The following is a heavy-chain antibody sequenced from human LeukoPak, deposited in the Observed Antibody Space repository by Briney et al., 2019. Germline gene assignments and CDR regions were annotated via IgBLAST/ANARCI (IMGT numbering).Heavy chain of an antibody. D-gene: IGHD3-16*02. CDR2: IRYEGSNK. CDR3: AKDGANDYVWGSYRSRFDY. J-gene: IGHJ4*02. CDR1: GFTFSSYG. Sequence: PGGSVRLSWKASGFTFSSYGMRWVRQAPGQGLEWVAFIRYEGSNKYYADYVKGRFTITTDNSKNTPYLQLDSLIAEDTAVYYCAKDGANDYVWGSYRSRFDYWGQGTLVTVSS. V-gene: IGHV3-30*02.